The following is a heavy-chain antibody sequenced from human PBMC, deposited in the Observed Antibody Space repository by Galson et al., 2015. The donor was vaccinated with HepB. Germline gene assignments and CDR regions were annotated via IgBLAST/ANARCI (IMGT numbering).Heavy chain of an antibody. Sequence: SLRLSCAASGFTFSSYVMHWVRQAPGKGLEWVAVIWFDGTNKNYAESVKGRFTISRDNSKNTLYLQMNSLRAEDTAVYYCARPKDRYCSSTSCSNYYYMDVWGKGTTVTVSS. CDR3: ARPKDRYCSSTSCSNYYYMDV. J-gene: IGHJ6*03. CDR2: IWFDGTNK. V-gene: IGHV3-33*01. CDR1: GFTFSSYV. D-gene: IGHD2-2*01.